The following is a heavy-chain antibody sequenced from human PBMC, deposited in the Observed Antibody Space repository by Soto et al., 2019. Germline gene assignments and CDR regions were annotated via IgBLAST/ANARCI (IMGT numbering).Heavy chain of an antibody. CDR1: GFTFRSYC. Sequence: PXVSLRLSFSASGFTFRSYCMHWVRQAPGKGLVWVSRINSDGSSTSYADSVKGRFTISRDNAKNTLYLQMNSLRAEDTAVYYCARDRAFDNLDPDSLGWFDPWGQGTLVTVSS. V-gene: IGHV3-74*01. D-gene: IGHD1-1*01. CDR2: INSDGSST. J-gene: IGHJ5*02. CDR3: ARDRAFDNLDPDSLGWFDP.